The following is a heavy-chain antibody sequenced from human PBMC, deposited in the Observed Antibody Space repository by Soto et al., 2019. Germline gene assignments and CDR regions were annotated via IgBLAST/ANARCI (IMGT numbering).Heavy chain of an antibody. Sequence: SETLSLTCTISGGSVSVYYWSWIRQSTGQGLEWIGYIYASGSPYYTPSLRRRVTISADTSKNQISLKLTSPTAADTAVYYCARGVGSSPPQYWGRGTLVTVSS. J-gene: IGHJ4*02. V-gene: IGHV4-59*02. CDR2: IYASGSP. CDR1: GGSVSVYY. CDR3: ARGVGSSPPQY. D-gene: IGHD1-26*01.